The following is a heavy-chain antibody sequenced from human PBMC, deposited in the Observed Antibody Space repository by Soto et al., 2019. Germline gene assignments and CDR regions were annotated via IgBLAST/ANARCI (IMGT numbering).Heavy chain of an antibody. CDR1: GASINSGGYY. CDR3: ACAPLPAARDAYDI. Sequence: PSETLSLTCTVSGASINSGGYYWSWIRQHPGKGLEWIGYIYYSGSTYYNPSLKSRVTISVDTSKNQFSLKLSSVTAADTAVYYCACAPLPAARDAYDISSQGTMVTVSS. D-gene: IGHD2-2*01. CDR2: IYYSGST. V-gene: IGHV4-31*03. J-gene: IGHJ3*02.